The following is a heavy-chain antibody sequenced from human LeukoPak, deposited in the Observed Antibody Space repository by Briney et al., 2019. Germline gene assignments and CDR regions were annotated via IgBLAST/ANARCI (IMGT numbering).Heavy chain of an antibody. CDR3: ARGRWACFDY. Sequence: GGSLRLSCAASGFTFSSYDMHWVRKAPGKGLEYVSAINSNGGSTYYVNSVKGRFTISRDNSKDTLYLQMGSLRAEDMAVYYCARGRWACFDYRGQGTLVTVSS. J-gene: IGHJ4*02. CDR2: INSNGGST. CDR1: GFTFSSYD. V-gene: IGHV3-64*01. D-gene: IGHD5-24*01.